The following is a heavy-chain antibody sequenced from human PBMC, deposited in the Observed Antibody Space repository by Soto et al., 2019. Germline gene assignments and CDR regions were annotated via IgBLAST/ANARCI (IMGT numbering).Heavy chain of an antibody. V-gene: IGHV6-1*01. D-gene: IGHD6-19*01. CDR2: TYYRSKWYN. Sequence: SQTLSRTCATSGDSVSSNSAAWNWIRQSPSRGLEWLGRTYYRSKWYNDYAVSVKSRITINPDTSKNQFSLQLNSVTPEDTAVYYCARSLPRAVAGDFDYWGQGTLVTVSS. CDR3: ARSLPRAVAGDFDY. J-gene: IGHJ4*02. CDR1: GDSVSSNSAA.